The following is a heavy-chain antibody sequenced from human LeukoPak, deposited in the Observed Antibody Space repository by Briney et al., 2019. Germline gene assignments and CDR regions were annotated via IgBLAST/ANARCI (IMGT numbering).Heavy chain of an antibody. CDR1: GFTFSSYA. CDR3: VRDGDAYNFDF. J-gene: IGHJ4*02. D-gene: IGHD5-24*01. V-gene: IGHV3-74*01. Sequence: GGSLRLPCAASGFTFSSYAMSWVRQAPGKGLEWVSRIKYDGSYTNYADSVKGRFTISRDNARNTLSLHMISLRAEDTAVYFCVRDGDAYNFDFWGQGVLVTVSS. CDR2: IKYDGSYT.